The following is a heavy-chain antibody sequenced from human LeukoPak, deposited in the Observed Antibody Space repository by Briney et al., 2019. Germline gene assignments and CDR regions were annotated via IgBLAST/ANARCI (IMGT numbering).Heavy chain of an antibody. V-gene: IGHV3-23*01. D-gene: IGHD6-19*01. CDR3: ARARSGWYLFDG. CDR2: ISGSGGST. J-gene: IGHJ4*02. CDR1: GFPYSSFA. Sequence: GGPVTLLCGASGFPYSSFAMRWARPATEEALEWCSTISGSGGSTYYAELLKGRFTISRDSTNNTFYLQMDSPRAEDTALYCGARARSGWYLFDGWGQGTLVTVSS.